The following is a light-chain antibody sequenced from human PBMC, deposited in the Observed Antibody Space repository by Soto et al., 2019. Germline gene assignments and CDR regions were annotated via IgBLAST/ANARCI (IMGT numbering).Light chain of an antibody. CDR3: CSYAGSYTVV. CDR1: SSDVGRYNY. J-gene: IGLJ2*01. V-gene: IGLV2-11*01. Sequence: QSALTQPRSVSGSPGQSVTISCTGTSSDVGRYNYVSWYQQHPGKAPKLMICDVTKRPSGVPDRFSGSKSGNTASLTISGLQAEDEADYYCCSYAGSYTVVFGGGTQLTVL. CDR2: DVT.